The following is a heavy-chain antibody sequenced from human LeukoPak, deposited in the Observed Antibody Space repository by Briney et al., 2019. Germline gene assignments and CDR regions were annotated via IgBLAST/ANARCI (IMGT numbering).Heavy chain of an antibody. V-gene: IGHV4-38-2*02. D-gene: IGHD3-10*01. CDR2: IYHSGST. J-gene: IGHJ5*02. Sequence: SETLSLTCAVSGYSISSGYYWGWIRQPPGKGLEWIGSIYHSGSTYYNPSLKSRVTISVDTSKNQFSLKLSSVTAAGTAVYYCARDRDGSGSYSPWGQGTLVTVSS. CDR3: ARDRDGSGSYSP. CDR1: GYSISSGYY.